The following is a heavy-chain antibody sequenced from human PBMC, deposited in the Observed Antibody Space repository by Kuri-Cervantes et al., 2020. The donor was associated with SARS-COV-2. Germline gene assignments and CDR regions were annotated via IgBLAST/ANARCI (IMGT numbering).Heavy chain of an antibody. CDR1: GFTFSSYA. CDR2: ITSDGDTT. Sequence: GESLKISCAASGFTFSSYAMSWVRQAPGKGLEYVSAITSDGDTTFYADSVKGRFTISRDNSKNTLYLQLGSLRAEDTAVYYCARGQAEDYYYYMDVWGKGTTVTVSS. V-gene: IGHV3-64*02. J-gene: IGHJ6*03. CDR3: ARGQAEDYYYYMDV. D-gene: IGHD2-15*01.